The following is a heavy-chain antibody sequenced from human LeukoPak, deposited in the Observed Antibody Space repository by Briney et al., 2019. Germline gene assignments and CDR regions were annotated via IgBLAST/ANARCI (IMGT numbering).Heavy chain of an antibody. V-gene: IGHV4-59*01. J-gene: IGHJ5*02. D-gene: IGHD2-8*01. CDR2: IYYSGST. CDR1: GGSISSYY. Sequence: SETLSLNCTVAGGSISSYYWSWIRQPPGKGLEWIGYIYYSGSTNYNPSLKSRVTISVDTSKNQFSLKLSSVTAADTAVYYCARDLGFSTATNWFDPWGQGTPVTVSS. CDR3: ARDLGFSTATNWFDP.